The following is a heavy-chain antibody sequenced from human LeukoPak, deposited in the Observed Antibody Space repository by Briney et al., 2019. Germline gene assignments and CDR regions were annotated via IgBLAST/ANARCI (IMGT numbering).Heavy chain of an antibody. CDR3: ASESGPRYCTNGVCYSRSFDY. CDR1: GGSFSGYY. J-gene: IGHJ4*02. CDR2: INHSGST. V-gene: IGHV4-34*01. D-gene: IGHD2-8*01. Sequence: PSETLSLTCVVYGGSFSGYYWSWIRQPPGKGLEWIGEINHSGSTNYNPSFKSRVTISVDTSKNQFSLKLSSVTAADTAVYYCASESGPRYCTNGVCYSRSFDYWGQGTLVTVSS.